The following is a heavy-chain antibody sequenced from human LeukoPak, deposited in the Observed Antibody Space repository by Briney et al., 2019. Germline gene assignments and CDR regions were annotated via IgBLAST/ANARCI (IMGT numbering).Heavy chain of an antibody. Sequence: SETLSLTCAVYGGAFSGYYWSWIRQPPGKGLEWIGEINHSGSTNYNPSLKSRVTISVDTSKNQFSLKLSSVTAADTAVYYCARSGTGRMARSFSDIWGQGTMVTVSS. D-gene: IGHD3-10*01. CDR3: ARSGTGRMARSFSDI. V-gene: IGHV4-34*01. CDR1: GGAFSGYY. CDR2: INHSGST. J-gene: IGHJ3*02.